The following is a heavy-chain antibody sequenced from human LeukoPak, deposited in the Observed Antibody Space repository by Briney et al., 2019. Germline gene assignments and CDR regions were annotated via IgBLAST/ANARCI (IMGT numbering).Heavy chain of an antibody. CDR3: AKDGPDYYGSGSFFDY. D-gene: IGHD3-10*01. J-gene: IGHJ4*02. Sequence: GGSLRLSCAASGFTFSSYGMHWVRQAPGKGLEWVAVISYDGSNKYYADSVKGRFTISRDNSKNTLYLQMSSLRAEDTAVYYCAKDGPDYYGSGSFFDYWGQGTLVTVSS. CDR1: GFTFSSYG. CDR2: ISYDGSNK. V-gene: IGHV3-30*18.